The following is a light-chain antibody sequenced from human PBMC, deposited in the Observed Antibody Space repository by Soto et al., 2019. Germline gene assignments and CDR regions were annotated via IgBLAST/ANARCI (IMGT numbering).Light chain of an antibody. Sequence: DIQMTQSPSTLSASVGDRVTITCRASQSISTWLAWYQQKPGKAPKLLIYKASNLEGGVPSRFSGSGSGTEFTIIFNSLQPDDFATYYCQQYNTYPLSFGGGTKVDIK. V-gene: IGKV1-5*03. J-gene: IGKJ4*01. CDR1: QSISTW. CDR3: QQYNTYPLS. CDR2: KAS.